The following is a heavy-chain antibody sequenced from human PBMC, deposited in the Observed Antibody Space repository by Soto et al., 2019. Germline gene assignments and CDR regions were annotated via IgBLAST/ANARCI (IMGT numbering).Heavy chain of an antibody. Sequence: GGSLRLSCASSGFAFSNFGMFWVRQAPGKGLEWVAGISKDGSNKYYVDSVKGRFTISRDSFKNTVHLQMYSLRAEDTAVYYCAKGAASGGFYYWGQGTLVTVSS. CDR1: GFAFSNFG. J-gene: IGHJ4*02. CDR2: ISKDGSNK. V-gene: IGHV3-30*18. D-gene: IGHD3-16*01. CDR3: AKGAASGGFYY.